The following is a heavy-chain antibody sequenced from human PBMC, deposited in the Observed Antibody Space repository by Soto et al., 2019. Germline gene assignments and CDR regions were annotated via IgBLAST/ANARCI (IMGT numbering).Heavy chain of an antibody. CDR3: GKDETYYYGSGAMDV. CDR1: GFTFSSYA. Sequence: EVQLLESGGGLVQPGGSLRLSCAASGFTFSSYAMSWVRQAPGKGLEWVSAISGSGGSTYYADSVKGRFTISRDNSKNAPYLQMNSLRAEDAAVYYCGKDETYYYGSGAMDVWGQGTTVTVSS. V-gene: IGHV3-23*01. J-gene: IGHJ6*02. D-gene: IGHD3-10*01. CDR2: ISGSGGST.